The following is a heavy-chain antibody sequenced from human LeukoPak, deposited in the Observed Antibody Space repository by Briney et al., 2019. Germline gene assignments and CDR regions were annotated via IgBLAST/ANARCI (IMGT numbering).Heavy chain of an antibody. CDR1: GFTFSSYW. J-gene: IGHJ4*02. CDR3: ARDRGYGLFDY. V-gene: IGHV3-74*01. CDR2: INSDGSST. D-gene: IGHD5-18*01. Sequence: GGSLRLSCAASGFTFSSYWMHWVRQAPGKGLVWVSRINSDGSSTSYADSVKGRFTISRDNAKNSLYLQMNSLRAEDTAVYYCARDRGYGLFDYWGQGTLDTVSS.